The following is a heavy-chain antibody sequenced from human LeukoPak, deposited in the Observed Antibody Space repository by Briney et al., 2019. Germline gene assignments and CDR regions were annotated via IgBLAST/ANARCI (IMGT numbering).Heavy chain of an antibody. J-gene: IGHJ6*02. CDR1: GYSFTSYW. V-gene: IGHV5-51*01. D-gene: IGHD3-10*01. Sequence: GESLKISCKGSGYSFTSYWIGWVRQMPGKGLEWMGIIYPGDSDTRYSPSFQGQVTISADKSISTAYLQWSSLKASDTAMYYCARAEYYYGSGSYVSVSQGYYYYYGMDVWGQGTTVTVPS. CDR2: IYPGDSDT. CDR3: ARAEYYYGSGSYVSVSQGYYYYYGMDV.